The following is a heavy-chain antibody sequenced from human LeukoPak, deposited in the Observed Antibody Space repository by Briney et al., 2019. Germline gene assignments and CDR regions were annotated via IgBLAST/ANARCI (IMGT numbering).Heavy chain of an antibody. D-gene: IGHD3/OR15-3a*01. Sequence: PGGSLRLSCAASGFTFSSYEVNWVRQAPGKGLEWVSYISSSGSTIYYADSVKGRFTISRDNAKNSLYLQMNSLRAEDTAVYYCATTRGLWWFDPWGQGTLVTVSS. V-gene: IGHV3-48*03. CDR3: ATTRGLWWFDP. CDR1: GFTFSSYE. J-gene: IGHJ5*02. CDR2: ISSSGSTI.